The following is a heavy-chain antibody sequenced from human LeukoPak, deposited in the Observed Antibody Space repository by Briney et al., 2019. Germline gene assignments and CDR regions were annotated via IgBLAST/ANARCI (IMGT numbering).Heavy chain of an antibody. Sequence: SETLSLTCAVSGGSISSSYCSWIRQPAGKGLEWIGRIYTTGSTDSTDFNPSLKSRVTMSVDTSKNQFSLKLGSVTAADTAVYYCAGFGAGSYYWGQGTLVTVSS. J-gene: IGHJ4*02. V-gene: IGHV4-4*07. CDR1: GGSISSSY. CDR3: AGFGAGSYY. CDR2: IYTTGSTDST. D-gene: IGHD3-10*01.